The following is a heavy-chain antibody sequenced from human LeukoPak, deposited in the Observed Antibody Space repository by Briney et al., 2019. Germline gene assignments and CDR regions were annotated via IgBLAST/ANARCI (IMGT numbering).Heavy chain of an antibody. Sequence: GGSLRLSCAASGFTFSSYWMSWVRQAPGKGLEWVANMKQDGSEKYYVDSVKGRFIISRDNAKNSLYLQINSLRAEDTAVYYCARSLAAAFDFWGQGTMVTVSS. CDR2: MKQDGSEK. V-gene: IGHV3-7*04. D-gene: IGHD6-25*01. CDR3: ARSLAAAFDF. CDR1: GFTFSSYW. J-gene: IGHJ3*01.